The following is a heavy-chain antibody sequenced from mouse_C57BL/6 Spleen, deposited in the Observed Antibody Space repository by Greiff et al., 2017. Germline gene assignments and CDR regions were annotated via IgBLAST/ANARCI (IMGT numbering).Heavy chain of an antibody. CDR2: IWSDGST. CDR3: ARHDDTTVGGLAC. J-gene: IGHJ3*01. V-gene: IGHV2-6-1*01. D-gene: IGHD1-1*01. CDR1: GFSLTSYG. Sequence: VKLMESGPGLVAPSQSLSITCTVSGFSLTSYGVHWVRQPPGKGLEWLVVIWSDGSTTYNSALKCRLSISKDNSKSQVFLKMNSLQTDDTAMYYCARHDDTTVGGLACWGQGTLVTVAA.